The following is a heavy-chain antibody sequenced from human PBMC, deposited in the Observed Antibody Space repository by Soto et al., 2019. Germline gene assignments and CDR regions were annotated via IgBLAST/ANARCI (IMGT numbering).Heavy chain of an antibody. CDR1: GGSFSGYY. J-gene: IGHJ6*02. D-gene: IGHD3-22*01. V-gene: IGHV4-34*01. CDR2: INHSGST. Sequence: QVPLQQWGAGLLKPSETLSLTCAVYGGSFSGYYWSWIRQPPGKGLEWIGEINHSGSTNYNPSLKSRVTISVDTSKNQFSLKLSSVTAADTAVYYCARGRHNSSGYYYYYYYGMDVWGQGTTVTVSS. CDR3: ARGRHNSSGYYYYYYYGMDV.